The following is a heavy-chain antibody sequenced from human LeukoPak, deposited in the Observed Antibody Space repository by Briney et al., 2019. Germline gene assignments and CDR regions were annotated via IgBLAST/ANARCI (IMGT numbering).Heavy chain of an antibody. Sequence: SETLSLTCAVYGGSFSGYYWSWIRQPPGKGLEWIGEINHSGSTNYNPSLKSRVTISVDTSKNQFSLKLSSVTAADTAVYYCVRGRSGSYLGKYYFDYWGQGTLVTVSS. D-gene: IGHD1-26*01. CDR3: VRGRSGSYLGKYYFDY. J-gene: IGHJ4*02. V-gene: IGHV4-34*01. CDR2: INHSGST. CDR1: GGSFSGYY.